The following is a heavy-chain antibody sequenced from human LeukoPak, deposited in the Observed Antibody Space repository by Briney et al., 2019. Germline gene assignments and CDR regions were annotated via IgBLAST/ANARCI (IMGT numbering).Heavy chain of an antibody. Sequence: SETLSLTCTDSGGPISSSSYYWGRIRQPPGKGLEWIGSIYYSGSTYYNPSLKSRATISVDTSKNQFSLKLSSVTAADTAVYYCARANRGRYDFWSGYSGYYYYYYMDVWGKGTTVTVSS. CDR2: IYYSGST. V-gene: IGHV4-39*07. CDR3: ARANRGRYDFWSGYSGYYYYYYMDV. D-gene: IGHD3-3*01. J-gene: IGHJ6*03. CDR1: GGPISSSSYY.